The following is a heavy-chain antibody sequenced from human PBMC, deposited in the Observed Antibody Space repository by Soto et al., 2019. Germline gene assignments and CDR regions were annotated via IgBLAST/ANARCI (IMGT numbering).Heavy chain of an antibody. Sequence: PGWSLRLSCAASGFTFSNAWMSWVRQAPGKGLEWVGRIKSKTDGGTTDYAAPVKGRFTISRDDSKNTLYLQMNSLKTEDTAVYYCTSHPQDIVVVPAAMDLGVFWFDPWGQGTLVTVSS. J-gene: IGHJ5*02. CDR3: TSHPQDIVVVPAAMDLGVFWFDP. V-gene: IGHV3-15*01. D-gene: IGHD2-2*01. CDR2: IKSKTDGGTT. CDR1: GFTFSNAW.